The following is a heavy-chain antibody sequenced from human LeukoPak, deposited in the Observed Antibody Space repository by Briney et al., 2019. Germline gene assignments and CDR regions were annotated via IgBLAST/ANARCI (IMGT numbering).Heavy chain of an antibody. CDR3: ATGAAPYGSGSYFDY. CDR1: GFTFSSYG. D-gene: IGHD3-10*01. Sequence: GGSLRLSCAASGFTFSSYGMHWVRQAPGKGLEWVAFIRHDGSNKYYADSVKGRFTTSRDNSKNTLYLQMNSLRAEDRAVYYCATGAAPYGSGSYFDYWGQGTLVTVSS. CDR2: IRHDGSNK. V-gene: IGHV3-30*02. J-gene: IGHJ4*02.